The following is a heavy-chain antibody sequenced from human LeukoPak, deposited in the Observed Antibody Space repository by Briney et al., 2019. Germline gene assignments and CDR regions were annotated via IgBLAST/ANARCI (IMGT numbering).Heavy chain of an antibody. CDR1: GFTFSNFE. CDR3: VTDRPGVMDFDF. J-gene: IGHJ4*02. D-gene: IGHD2-2*03. V-gene: IGHV3-48*03. CDR2: IDTSATSM. Sequence: PGGSLRLSCAVSGFTFSNFEMNWVRQAPGKGLEWVSHIDTSATSMHYADSVKGRFTISRDNAKNSLFLQMNSLRAEDTAVYYCVTDRPGVMDFDFWGQGTLVTVSS.